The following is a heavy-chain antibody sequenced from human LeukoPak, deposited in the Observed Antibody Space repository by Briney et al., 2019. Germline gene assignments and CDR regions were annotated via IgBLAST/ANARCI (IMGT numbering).Heavy chain of an antibody. J-gene: IGHJ4*02. CDR1: GFTFSSYW. V-gene: IGHV3-74*01. Sequence: PGGSLRLSCVASGFTFSSYWMHWVRQAPGKGLVWVSRIEGDGSSTSYADSVKGRFTISRDNAKNTLSLQMSSLRAEDTAVYYCARGFGSGSSLPFDYWGQGTLVTVSS. D-gene: IGHD3-10*01. CDR2: IEGDGSST. CDR3: ARGFGSGSSLPFDY.